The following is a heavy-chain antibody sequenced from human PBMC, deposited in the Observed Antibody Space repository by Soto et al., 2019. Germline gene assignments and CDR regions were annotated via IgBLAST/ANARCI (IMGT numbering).Heavy chain of an antibody. CDR3: ARGGHVVVVTAALDY. V-gene: IGHV1-46*01. D-gene: IGHD2-21*02. CDR2: VNPSGGHT. J-gene: IGHJ4*02. CDR1: GDTFTDYY. Sequence: QVQLMQSGAEVKKPGASVKVSCKASGDTFTDYYIHWVRQAPGQGLEWMGTVNPSGGHTTYAQHFLGRVTXTXXXSXXPLSVELTRMTSDDTAVYYCARGGHVVVVTAALDYWGQGTLVTVSS.